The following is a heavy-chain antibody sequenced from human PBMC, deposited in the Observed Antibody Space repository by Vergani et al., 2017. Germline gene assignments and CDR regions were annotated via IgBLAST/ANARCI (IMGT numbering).Heavy chain of an antibody. Sequence: QLQLQESGPGLVKPSATLSLTCSVSGSSIRSSNYYWGWIRQPPGKGLEWIASIYFSVGTYYNPSLKSRVTISVDTSKNQFSLKLSSVTAADTAVYFCARHSTVEWLVKLGWIDPWGQGILVTVSS. V-gene: IGHV4-39*01. J-gene: IGHJ5*02. CDR3: ARHSTVEWLVKLGWIDP. CDR1: GSSIRSSNYY. D-gene: IGHD6-19*01. CDR2: IYFSVGT.